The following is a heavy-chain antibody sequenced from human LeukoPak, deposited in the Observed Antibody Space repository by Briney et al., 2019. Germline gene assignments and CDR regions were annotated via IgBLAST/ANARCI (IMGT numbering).Heavy chain of an antibody. Sequence: ASVKVSCKASGYTFTSYGISWVRQAPGQGLEWMVWISAYNGNTNYAQKLQGRVTMTTDTSTSTAYMELRSLRSDDTAVYYCARVGYCSGGSCSYYFDYWGQGTLVTVSS. CDR2: ISAYNGNT. J-gene: IGHJ4*02. CDR1: GYTFTSYG. CDR3: ARVGYCSGGSCSYYFDY. D-gene: IGHD2-15*01. V-gene: IGHV1-18*01.